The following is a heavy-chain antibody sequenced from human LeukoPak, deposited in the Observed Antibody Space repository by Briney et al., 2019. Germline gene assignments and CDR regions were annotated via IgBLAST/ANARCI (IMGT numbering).Heavy chain of an antibody. J-gene: IGHJ3*02. Sequence: GSLRLSCAASGFTFSSYAMSWVRQPPGKGLEWIGSIYYSGSTYYNPSLKSRVTISVDTSKNQFSLKLSSVTAADTAVYYCAETEVPYAFDIWGQGTMVTVSS. V-gene: IGHV4-39*01. CDR1: GFTFSSYA. CDR3: AETEVPYAFDI. CDR2: IYYSGST. D-gene: IGHD1-1*01.